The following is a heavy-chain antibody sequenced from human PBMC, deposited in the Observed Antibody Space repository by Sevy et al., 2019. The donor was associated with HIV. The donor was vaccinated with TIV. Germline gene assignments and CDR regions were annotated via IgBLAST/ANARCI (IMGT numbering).Heavy chain of an antibody. D-gene: IGHD1-26*01. CDR3: TAGVGASDLDY. CDR1: GFTFSNAW. CDR2: IKSKTEGATR. J-gene: IGHJ4*02. Sequence: GGSLRLSCAASGFTFSNAWMSWVRKAPGKGLEWVGRIKSKTEGATRDFAATVKGGILITRDDSRKTVYLQMNSLKTEDTAVYYCTAGVGASDLDYWGQGTLVTVSS. V-gene: IGHV3-15*01.